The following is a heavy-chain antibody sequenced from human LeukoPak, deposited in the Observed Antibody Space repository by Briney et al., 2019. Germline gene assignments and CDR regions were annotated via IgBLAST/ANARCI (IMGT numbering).Heavy chain of an antibody. CDR2: ISGSTSYT. CDR1: GXTFSAYY. D-gene: IGHD6-13*01. J-gene: IGHJ4*02. Sequence: KPGGSLRLSCAASGXTFSAYYMSWIRQAPGKGLEWVSYISGSTSYTSYADSVKGRFTISRDNAKNSLYLQMNGLRAEDTSVYYCARRESSSWYFVDYWGQGTLVTVSS. V-gene: IGHV3-11*03. CDR3: ARRESSSWYFVDY.